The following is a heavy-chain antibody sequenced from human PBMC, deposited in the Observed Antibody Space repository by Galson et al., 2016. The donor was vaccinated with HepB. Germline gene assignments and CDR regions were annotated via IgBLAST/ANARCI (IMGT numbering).Heavy chain of an antibody. CDR3: ARDGVYGSSTLDY. CDR1: GFTFSSYG. J-gene: IGHJ4*02. V-gene: IGHV3-33*01. Sequence: SLRLSCAASGFTFSSYGMHWVRQAPGKGLEWLGSIWYDGTDQKYAVSVKGRSSISRDNSKNTLYLQMNSLRVEDTAVYYCARDGVYGSSTLDYWGQGTLVTVSS. CDR2: IWYDGTDQ. D-gene: IGHD3-10*01.